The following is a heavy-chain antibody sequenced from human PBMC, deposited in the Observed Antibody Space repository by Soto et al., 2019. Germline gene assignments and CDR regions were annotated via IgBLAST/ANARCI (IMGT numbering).Heavy chain of an antibody. CDR2: IYYSGRT. J-gene: IGHJ4*02. D-gene: IGHD3-3*01. CDR3: ARDFDDFWSVDY. V-gene: IGHV4-39*02. CDR1: GGSISSSSYY. Sequence: SETLSLTCSVSGGSISSSSYYWGWIRQPPGEGLEWIGSIYYSGRTNYNPSLKSRVTISLDTSKNQFSLKLSSVTAADTAVYYCARDFDDFWSVDYWGQGTLVTVSS.